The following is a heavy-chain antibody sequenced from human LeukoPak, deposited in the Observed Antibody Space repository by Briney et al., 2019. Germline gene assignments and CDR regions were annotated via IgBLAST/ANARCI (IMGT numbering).Heavy chain of an antibody. CDR3: ARCVRFVEWHYYYYGMDV. CDR2: ISSSGSTI. J-gene: IGHJ6*02. D-gene: IGHD3-3*01. Sequence: PGGSLRLSCAASGFTFSDYYMSWIRQAPGKGLEWVSYISSSGSTIYYADSVKGRFTISRDNAKNSLYLQMNSLRAEDTAVYYCARCVRFVEWHYYYYGMDVWGQGTTVTVSS. V-gene: IGHV3-11*01. CDR1: GFTFSDYY.